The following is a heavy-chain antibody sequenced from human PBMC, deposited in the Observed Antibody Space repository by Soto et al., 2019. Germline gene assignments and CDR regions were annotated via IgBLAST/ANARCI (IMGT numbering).Heavy chain of an antibody. J-gene: IGHJ5*02. Sequence: QLQLVQSAAEVKKPGASVRVSCKAYGYPFIKYGISWIRQAPEQGLEWMGWIKVDSGYTNYAQKFQGRVTMTADTSSDTAFMELRSLRLDDTAVYFCATSYDTGFYPWSQGTLVSVSS. D-gene: IGHD3-9*01. CDR1: GYPFIKYG. CDR2: IKVDSGYT. CDR3: ATSYDTGFYP. V-gene: IGHV1-18*04.